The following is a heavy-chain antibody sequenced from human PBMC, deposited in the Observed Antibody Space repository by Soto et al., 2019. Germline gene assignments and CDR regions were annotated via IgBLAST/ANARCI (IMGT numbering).Heavy chain of an antibody. J-gene: IGHJ5*02. Sequence: PSETLSLTCTVSGAAITTYYWTWIRQSPGKGLEWIGYFYYSGITRYNPSLESRVTVSVDTSKNQFSLKLSSVSAADTAVYYCARGPILVTSGGVPEALTSLDPWGQGTLVTVYS. CDR1: GAAITTYY. D-gene: IGHD3-16*01. CDR2: FYYSGIT. V-gene: IGHV4-59*01. CDR3: ARGPILVTSGGVPEALTSLDP.